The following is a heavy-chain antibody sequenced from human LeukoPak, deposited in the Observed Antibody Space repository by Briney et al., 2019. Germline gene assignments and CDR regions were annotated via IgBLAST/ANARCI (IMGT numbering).Heavy chain of an antibody. CDR3: ARHLSGDDI. Sequence: GGSLRLSCAASGFIVSSNYMSWVRQAPGKGLEWVSIIYSGGSAYYADSVKGRFTISRDNSKNTLYLQMNSLRAEDTAVYYCARHLSGDDIWGQGTMVTVSS. D-gene: IGHD4-17*01. CDR1: GFIVSSNY. CDR2: IYSGGSA. V-gene: IGHV3-53*01. J-gene: IGHJ3*02.